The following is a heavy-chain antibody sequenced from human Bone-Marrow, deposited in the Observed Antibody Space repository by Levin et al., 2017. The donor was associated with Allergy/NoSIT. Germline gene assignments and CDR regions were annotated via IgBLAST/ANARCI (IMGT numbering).Heavy chain of an antibody. J-gene: IGHJ4*02. CDR1: GLSFNTSN. D-gene: IGHD1-26*01. CDR3: AKDTVGCFDH. Sequence: LSLTCAGSGLSFNTSNMIWIRQAPGRGLEWVSDITSSGRTTHYADSVKGRFTISRDKAKSSLYLQMNSLRPEDTAVYYCAKDTVGCFDHWGQGTLVTVSS. V-gene: IGHV3-48*01. CDR2: ITSSGRTT.